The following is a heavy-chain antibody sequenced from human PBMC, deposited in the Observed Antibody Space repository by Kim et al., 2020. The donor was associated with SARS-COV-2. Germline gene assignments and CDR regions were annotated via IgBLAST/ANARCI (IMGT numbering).Heavy chain of an antibody. D-gene: IGHD3-16*02. V-gene: IGHV1-46*01. CDR2: INPSGGST. Sequence: ASVKVSCKASGYTFTSYYMHWVRQAPGQGLEWMGIINPSGGSTSYAQKFQGRVTMTRDTSTSTVYMELSSLRSEDTAVYYCARAYYDYVWGSYRKYYYYYGMDVWGQGTTVTVSS. CDR1: GYTFTSYY. J-gene: IGHJ6*02. CDR3: ARAYYDYVWGSYRKYYYYYGMDV.